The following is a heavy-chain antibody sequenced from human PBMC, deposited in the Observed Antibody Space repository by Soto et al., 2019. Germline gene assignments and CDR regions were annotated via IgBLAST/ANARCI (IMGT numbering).Heavy chain of an antibody. CDR3: ARQGKDGHNQGYGMYF. CDR2: THPGDSET. V-gene: IGHV5-51*01. Sequence: GESLKITCKGSGESFNTYWDAWERQMPGKGLEWMGITHPGDSETRYSPSFEGQVTISADKSISTAYLQWSSLKASDTAMYYCARQGKDGHNQGYGMYFFGQATTATVSS. J-gene: IGHJ6*02. CDR1: GESFNTYW.